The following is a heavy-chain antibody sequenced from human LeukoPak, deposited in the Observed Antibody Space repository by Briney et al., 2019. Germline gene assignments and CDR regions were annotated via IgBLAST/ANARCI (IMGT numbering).Heavy chain of an antibody. CDR1: GGSSSGYY. J-gene: IGHJ5*02. D-gene: IGHD4-11*01. V-gene: IGHV4-34*01. Sequence: SETLSLTCAVYGGSSSGYYWSWIRQPPGKGLEWIGEINHSGSTNYNPSLKSRVTISVDTSKNQFSLKLSSVTAADTAVYYCARGRTKVTTATGWFDPWGQGTLVTVSS. CDR3: ARGRTKVTTATGWFDP. CDR2: INHSGST.